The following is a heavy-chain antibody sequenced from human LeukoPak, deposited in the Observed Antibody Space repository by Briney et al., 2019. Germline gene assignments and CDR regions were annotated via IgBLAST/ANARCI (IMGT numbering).Heavy chain of an antibody. CDR2: FNPNSGGT. V-gene: IGHV1-2*04. J-gene: IGHJ4*02. D-gene: IGHD1-26*01. CDR1: GYTFTGYY. Sequence: GASVKVSCKASGYTFTGYYMHWVRQAPGQGLEWMGWFNPNSGGTNYAQKFQGWVTMTRDTSISTAYMELSRLRSDDTAVYYCARGKFIVGATQDYFFDYWGQGTLVTVSS. CDR3: ARGKFIVGATQDYFFDY.